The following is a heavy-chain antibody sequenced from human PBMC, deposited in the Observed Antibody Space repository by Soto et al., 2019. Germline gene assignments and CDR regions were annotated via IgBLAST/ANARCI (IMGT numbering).Heavy chain of an antibody. CDR3: ARSKYSISSFDY. CDR2: IYWDDDK. CDR1: GFSLSTDDVG. D-gene: IGHD6-6*01. J-gene: IGHJ4*02. Sequence: SGPYGGDPTQTLTLTCTFSGFSLSTDDVGVGWIRQPPGKALDWLAVIYWDDDKRYSPSLKSRLTITKDTSKNQVLLTMTNMDPVDTATYFCARSKYSISSFDYWGQGALVTVSS. V-gene: IGHV2-5*02.